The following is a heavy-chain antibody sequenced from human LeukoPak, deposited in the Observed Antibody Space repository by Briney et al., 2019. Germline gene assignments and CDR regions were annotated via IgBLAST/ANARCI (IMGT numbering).Heavy chain of an antibody. J-gene: IGHJ4*02. D-gene: IGHD3-22*01. CDR2: ISYDGSNK. CDR1: GFTFSSSA. CDR3: ARGSYDSSGYYYEGVDY. V-gene: IGHV3-30-3*01. Sequence: PGGSLRLSCAASGFTFSSSAMHWVRQAPDKGLEWVAVISYDGSNKYYADSVKGRFTISRDNSKNTLYLQMSSLRSDDTAVYYCARGSYDSSGYYYEGVDYWGQGTLVTVSS.